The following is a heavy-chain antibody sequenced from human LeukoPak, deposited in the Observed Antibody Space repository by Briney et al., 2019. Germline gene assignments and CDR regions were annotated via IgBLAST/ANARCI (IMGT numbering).Heavy chain of an antibody. CDR3: ARGVQKYSSSWYTDY. CDR2: INSDGSST. Sequence: PGGSLRLSCAASGFTFSSYWMHWVRQAPGKGLVWVSRINSDGSSTSYADSVKGRFTISRDNAKNTLYLQMNSLRAEDTAVYYCARGVQKYSSSWYTDYWGQGTLVTVSS. J-gene: IGHJ4*02. CDR1: GFTFSSYW. D-gene: IGHD6-13*01. V-gene: IGHV3-74*01.